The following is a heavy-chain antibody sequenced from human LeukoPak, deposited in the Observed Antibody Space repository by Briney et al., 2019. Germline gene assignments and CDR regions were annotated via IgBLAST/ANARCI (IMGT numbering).Heavy chain of an antibody. J-gene: IGHJ4*02. Sequence: SETLSLTCAVSGYSISSGYYWGWIRQPPGKGLEWIGSIYHSGSTYYNPSLKSRVTISVDTSKNQFSLKLSSVTAADTAVYYCAREVFRQTSIDYWGQGTLVTVSS. CDR2: IYHSGST. V-gene: IGHV4-38-2*02. CDR3: AREVFRQTSIDY. CDR1: GYSISSGYY.